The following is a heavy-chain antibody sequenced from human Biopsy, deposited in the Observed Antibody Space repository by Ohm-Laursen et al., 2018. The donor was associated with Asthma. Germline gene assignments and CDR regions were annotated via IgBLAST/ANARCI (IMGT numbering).Heavy chain of an antibody. V-gene: IGHV3-30-3*01. D-gene: IGHD3-16*02. J-gene: IGHJ4*02. Sequence: LRLSCAASGFTFSSYAMHWVHQAPGKGLEWVAVISYDGSNKYYADSVKGRFTISRDNSKNTLYLQMNSLRAEDTAVYYCARDLHPTNHLGELSEGFDYWGQGTLVTVSS. CDR3: ARDLHPTNHLGELSEGFDY. CDR2: ISYDGSNK. CDR1: GFTFSSYA.